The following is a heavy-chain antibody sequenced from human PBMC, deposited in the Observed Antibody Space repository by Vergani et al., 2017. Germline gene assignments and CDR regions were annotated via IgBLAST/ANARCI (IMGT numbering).Heavy chain of an antibody. Sequence: QVQLQESGPGLVKPSQTLSLTCTVSGGSISSDNYYWSWIRQHPGKGLEWIGYIYYSGSTYYNPSLKSRVTISVDTSKNQFSLKLSSVTAADTAVYYCASFYSSSWYYYYYGMDVWGQGTTVTVSS. D-gene: IGHD6-13*01. CDR3: ASFYSSSWYYYYYGMDV. CDR1: GGSISSDNYY. J-gene: IGHJ6*02. V-gene: IGHV4-31*03. CDR2: IYYSGST.